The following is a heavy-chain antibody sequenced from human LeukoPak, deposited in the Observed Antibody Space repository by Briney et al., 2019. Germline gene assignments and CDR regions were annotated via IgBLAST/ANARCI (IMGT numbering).Heavy chain of an antibody. CDR2: ISGSGYYT. CDR3: AKDGSWGDYYFYFYMGA. V-gene: IGHV3-23*01. J-gene: IGHJ6*03. Sequence: GGSLRLSCEASGSGFTFGNFGMSWVRQAPGKGLEWVSGISGSGYYTYYSGSVKGRFTISRANSQNSLYIELDSRRAEETAVYYWAKDGSWGDYYFYFYMGARGKGSTVTVSS. CDR1: GFTFGNFG. D-gene: IGHD3-16*01.